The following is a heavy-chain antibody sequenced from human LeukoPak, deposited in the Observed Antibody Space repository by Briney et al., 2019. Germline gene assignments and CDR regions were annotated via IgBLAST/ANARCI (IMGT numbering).Heavy chain of an antibody. CDR3: ARGTYGMDV. CDR1: GGTFSSYT. Sequence: GASVKVSCKASGGTFSSYTISWVRQAPGQGLEWMGSIIPLLGIANYAQKFQGRVTITADKSTSAAYMELSSLRSEDTAVYYCARGTYGMDVWGQGTTVTVSS. D-gene: IGHD1-1*01. J-gene: IGHJ6*02. V-gene: IGHV1-69*02. CDR2: IIPLLGIA.